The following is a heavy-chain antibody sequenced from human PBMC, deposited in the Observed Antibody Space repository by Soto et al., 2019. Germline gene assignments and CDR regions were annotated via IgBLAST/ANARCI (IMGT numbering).Heavy chain of an antibody. CDR2: IYWDDDK. CDR1: GFSLTSRPVG. D-gene: IGHD3-16*01. Sequence: QITLKESGPTLVKPARTLTLTCTFSGFSLTSRPVGVGWVRQPPGKALEWLAFIYWDDDKRYSPSLRSTLTVTKDASKNQVVLTLTNMDPVDTATYYCAHRRNYDGSWNEGVFDYWGQGILVTVSS. J-gene: IGHJ4*02. CDR3: AHRRNYDGSWNEGVFDY. V-gene: IGHV2-5*02.